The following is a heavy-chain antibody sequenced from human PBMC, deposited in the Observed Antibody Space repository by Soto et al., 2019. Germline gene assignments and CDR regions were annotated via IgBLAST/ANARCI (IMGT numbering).Heavy chain of an antibody. CDR2: IFYRGIT. CDR1: GGTISSGGYY. V-gene: IGHV4-31*03. D-gene: IGHD2-15*01. CDR3: AREYSVANEGYFDY. Sequence: SETLSLTCTVSGGTISSGGYYWSWIRQHPGKGLEWIGYIFYRGITYYNPSLESRVAMSVDTSKNQFSLKMSSVTAADTAVYYCAREYSVANEGYFDYWGQVMLVTVS. J-gene: IGHJ4*02.